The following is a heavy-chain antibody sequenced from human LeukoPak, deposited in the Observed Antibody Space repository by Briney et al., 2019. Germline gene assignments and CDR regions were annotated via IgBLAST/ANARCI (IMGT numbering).Heavy chain of an antibody. CDR3: AKEYSSGYDY. CDR2: ISWDGGST. CDR1: GFTFDDYT. Sequence: GGSLRHSCAASGFTFDDYTMHWVRQAPGKGLEWVSLISWDGGSTYYADSVKGRFTISRDNSKNSLYLQMNSLRTEDTALYYCAKEYSSGYDYWGQGTLVTVSS. J-gene: IGHJ4*02. D-gene: IGHD6-19*01. V-gene: IGHV3-43*01.